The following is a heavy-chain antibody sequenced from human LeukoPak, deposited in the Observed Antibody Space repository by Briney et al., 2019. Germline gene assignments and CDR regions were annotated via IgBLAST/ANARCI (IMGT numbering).Heavy chain of an antibody. Sequence: SETLSLTCAVYGGSFSGYYWTWIRQPPGKGLEWIGEINHSGSTNYNPSLKSRVTISVDTSKNEFSLKLNSATAADTAVYYCARGYRAVAGDWGQGTLVTVSS. CDR3: ARGYRAVAGD. CDR2: INHSGST. V-gene: IGHV4-34*01. J-gene: IGHJ4*02. CDR1: GGSFSGYY. D-gene: IGHD6-19*01.